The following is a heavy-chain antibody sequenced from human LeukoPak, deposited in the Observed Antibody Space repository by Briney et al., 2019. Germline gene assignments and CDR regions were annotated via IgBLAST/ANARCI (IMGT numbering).Heavy chain of an antibody. V-gene: IGHV3-48*02. J-gene: IGHJ4*02. Sequence: GGSLRLSCAASGFTFSSYSMNWVRQAPGKGLEWISYISSSSSTIKYADSVKGRFTISRDDARNSPYLQMNSLRDEDTAMYYCVKGGFGYWGQGTLVTVSS. CDR2: ISSSSSTI. CDR3: VKGGFGY. CDR1: GFTFSSYS.